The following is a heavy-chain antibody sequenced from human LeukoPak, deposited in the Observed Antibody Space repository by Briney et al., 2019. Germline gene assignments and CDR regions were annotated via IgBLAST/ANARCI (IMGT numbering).Heavy chain of an antibody. Sequence: SETLSLTCTVSGGSISSYYWSWIRQPPGKGLEWIGYIYYSGSTNYNPSLKSRVTISVDTSKNRFSLKLSSVTAADTAVYYCARVLKQLVRVSGYYYYMDVWGKGTTVTVSS. CDR2: IYYSGST. J-gene: IGHJ6*03. D-gene: IGHD6-6*01. CDR3: ARVLKQLVRVSGYYYYMDV. CDR1: GGSISSYY. V-gene: IGHV4-59*01.